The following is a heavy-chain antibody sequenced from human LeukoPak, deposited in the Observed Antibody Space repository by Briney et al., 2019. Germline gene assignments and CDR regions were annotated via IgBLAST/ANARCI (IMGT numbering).Heavy chain of an antibody. CDR1: GFTFSIYY. D-gene: IGHD5-18*01. V-gene: IGHV3-30*18. CDR2: ISYDGSNK. CDR3: AKKAGYSYALDY. Sequence: PGGSLRFSCAASGFTFSIYYMSWVRQAPGKGLEWVAVISYDGSNKYYADSVKGRFTISRDNSKNTLYLQMNSLRAEDTAVYYCAKKAGYSYALDYWGQGTLVTVSS. J-gene: IGHJ4*02.